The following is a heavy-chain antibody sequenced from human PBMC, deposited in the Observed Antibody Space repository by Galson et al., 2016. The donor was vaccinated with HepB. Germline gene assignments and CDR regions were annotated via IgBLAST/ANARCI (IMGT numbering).Heavy chain of an antibody. J-gene: IGHJ4*02. CDR3: ARSPGGTKFDS. D-gene: IGHD2-8*01. V-gene: IGHV5-51*01. Sequence: QSGAEVKKPGESLKISCKSSGYSYTNYWIAWVRQMPGKGLEWMGIIYPGDSDTRYSPSFQGQVTISADKSINTAYLQWSSLKASDTAVYYCARSPGGTKFDSWGQGTLVTVSS. CDR1: GYSYTNYW. CDR2: IYPGDSDT.